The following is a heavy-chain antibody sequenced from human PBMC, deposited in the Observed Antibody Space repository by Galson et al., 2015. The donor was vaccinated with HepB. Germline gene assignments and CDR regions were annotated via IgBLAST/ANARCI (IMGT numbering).Heavy chain of an antibody. J-gene: IGHJ6*02. Sequence: SLRLSCAASGFTFSSYSMNWVRQAPGKGLEWVSSISSSSSYIYYADSVKGRFTISRDNAKNSLYLQKNSLRAEDTAVYYCARDARVWFGELIEDYYYGMDVWGQGTTVTVSS. D-gene: IGHD3-10*01. CDR1: GFTFSSYS. V-gene: IGHV3-21*01. CDR2: ISSSSSYI. CDR3: ARDARVWFGELIEDYYYGMDV.